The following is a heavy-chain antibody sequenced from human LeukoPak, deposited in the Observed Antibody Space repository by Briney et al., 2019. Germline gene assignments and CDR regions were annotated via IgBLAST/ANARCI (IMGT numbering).Heavy chain of an antibody. Sequence: GGSLRLSCATSGLTFRTTWMHWVRQAPGKGLMWVTRMNGEGTTIDYADSVKGRFTVSRDYAKNTLFLQMNNLRTEDTALYFCATARNFRFEYWGQGSLVIVSA. CDR2: MNGEGTTI. CDR1: GLTFRTTW. V-gene: IGHV3-74*01. CDR3: ATARNFRFEY. D-gene: IGHD1-7*01. J-gene: IGHJ4*02.